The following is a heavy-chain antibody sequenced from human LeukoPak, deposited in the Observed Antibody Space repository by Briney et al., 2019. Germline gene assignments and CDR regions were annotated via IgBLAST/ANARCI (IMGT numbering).Heavy chain of an antibody. Sequence: PSETLSLTCIVSGNSISTDYWSWVRQSPTKGLEWVAYINYRGNTEYNPSLKSRVTVTVETSQNHVSLNMRPVTAADTAVYYCARLDCDADSCYNYWGLGALVTVSS. D-gene: IGHD2-15*01. CDR3: ARLDCDADSCYNY. V-gene: IGHV4-59*08. CDR2: INYRGNT. J-gene: IGHJ4*02. CDR1: GNSISTDY.